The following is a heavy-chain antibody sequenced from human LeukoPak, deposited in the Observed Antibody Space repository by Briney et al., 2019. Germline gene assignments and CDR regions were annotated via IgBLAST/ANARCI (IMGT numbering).Heavy chain of an antibody. J-gene: IGHJ4*02. CDR2: MYDSGST. D-gene: IGHD5-24*01. Sequence: GSLRLSCAASGFTVSSNYMSWVRQAPGKGLEWIGSMYDSGSTYYNPSLKSRVTTSVDTSKNQFSLKLSSVTAADTAVYYCARVFVEGYNYDYWGQGTLVTVSS. CDR3: ARVFVEGYNYDY. V-gene: IGHV4-59*05. CDR1: GFTVSSNY.